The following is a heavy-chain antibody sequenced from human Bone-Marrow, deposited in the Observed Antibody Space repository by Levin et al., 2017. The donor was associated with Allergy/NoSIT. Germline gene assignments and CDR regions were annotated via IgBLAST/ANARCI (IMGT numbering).Heavy chain of an antibody. D-gene: IGHD2-15*01. J-gene: IGHJ4*02. V-gene: IGHV1-18*01. CDR2: ISAYNGNT. CDR3: ARAYCSGGSCYPIGDY. Sequence: ASVKVSCKASGYTFTSYGISLVRQAPGQGLEWMGWISAYNGNTNYAQKLQGRVTMTTDTSTSTAYMELRSLRSDDTAVYYCARAYCSGGSCYPIGDYWGQGTLVTVSS. CDR1: GYTFTSYG.